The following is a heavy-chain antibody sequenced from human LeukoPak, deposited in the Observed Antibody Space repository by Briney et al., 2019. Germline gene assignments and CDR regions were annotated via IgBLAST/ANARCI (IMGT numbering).Heavy chain of an antibody. D-gene: IGHD3/OR15-3a*01. CDR2: ISGGGGST. CDR1: GLTFSSYG. CDR3: AKVWTAYSDDYFDY. Sequence: GGSLRLSCAASGLTFSSYGMSWVRQAPGKGLECVSSISGGGGSTNHADSVKGRFTISRDNSKNTLYLQMNSLRAEDTAVYYCAKVWTAYSDDYFDYWGQGTLVTVSS. J-gene: IGHJ4*02. V-gene: IGHV3-23*01.